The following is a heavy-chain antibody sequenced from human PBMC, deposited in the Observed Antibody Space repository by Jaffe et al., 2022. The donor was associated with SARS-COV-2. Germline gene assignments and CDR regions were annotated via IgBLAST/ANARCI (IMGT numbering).Heavy chain of an antibody. CDR2: INTNTGKP. Sequence: QVQLVQSGSELRNPGASVKVSCKASGYTFSRFALHWVRQAPGQGLEWMGWINTNTGKPTYAQAFTGRFVFSLDTSVTTTYLQISILKAEDTAVYYCARDSGWYFDLWGRGTLVAVSS. CDR1: GYTFSRFA. CDR3: ARDSGWYFDL. V-gene: IGHV7-4-1*02. D-gene: IGHD7-27*01. J-gene: IGHJ2*01.